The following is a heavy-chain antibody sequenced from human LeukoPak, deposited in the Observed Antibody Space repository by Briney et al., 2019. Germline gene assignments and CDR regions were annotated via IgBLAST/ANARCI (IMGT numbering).Heavy chain of an antibody. V-gene: IGHV3-48*01. Sequence: PGGSLRLSCAASGFTFSSYSMNWVRQAPGKGLEWVSYISSSSSTIYYADSVKGRFTISRDNAKNSLYLQMNSLRAEDTAVYYCVRDPGIVGAYEDAFDIWGQGTMVTVSS. D-gene: IGHD1-26*01. CDR1: GFTFSSYS. CDR3: VRDPGIVGAYEDAFDI. J-gene: IGHJ3*02. CDR2: ISSSSSTI.